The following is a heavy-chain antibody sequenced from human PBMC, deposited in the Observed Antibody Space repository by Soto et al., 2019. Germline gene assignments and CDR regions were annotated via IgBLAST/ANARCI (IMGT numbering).Heavy chain of an antibody. CDR3: ARDLGGSIAARYYYYSMDV. J-gene: IGHJ6*02. D-gene: IGHD6-6*01. V-gene: IGHV3-33*01. Sequence: QVQLVESGGGVVQPGRSLRLSCAASGFTFSSYGMHWVRQAPGKGLEWVAVIWYDGSNKYYADSVKGRFTISRDNSKNKLYLQMNSLRAEETAVYYCARDLGGSIAARYYYYSMDVWGQGTTVTVSS. CDR2: IWYDGSNK. CDR1: GFTFSSYG.